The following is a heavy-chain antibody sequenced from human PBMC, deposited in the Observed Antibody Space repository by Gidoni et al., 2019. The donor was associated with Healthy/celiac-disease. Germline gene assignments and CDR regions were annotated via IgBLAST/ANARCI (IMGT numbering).Heavy chain of an antibody. J-gene: IGHJ4*02. Sequence: QVQLVQSGAEVKKPGSSANVSCTASGGTFSSYTISWVRQAPGQGLEWMGRIIPILGIANYAQKFQGRVTITADKSTSTAYMELSSLRSEDTAVYYCARVVSGYPFDWGQGTLVTVSS. V-gene: IGHV1-69*02. CDR2: IIPILGIA. D-gene: IGHD5-12*01. CDR3: ARVVSGYPFD. CDR1: GGTFSSYT.